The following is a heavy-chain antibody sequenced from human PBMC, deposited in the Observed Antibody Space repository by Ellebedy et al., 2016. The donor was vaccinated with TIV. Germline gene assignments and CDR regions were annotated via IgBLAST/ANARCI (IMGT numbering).Heavy chain of an antibody. D-gene: IGHD6-19*01. CDR2: IRFDESKK. J-gene: IGHJ4*02. CDR1: GFTFSRHG. Sequence: GESLKISCAASGFTFSRHGMNWVRQAPGRGLDWVSFIRFDESKKQYADSVKGRFTISRDNSKNTLYLQMNSLRPEDTAVYYCAKGLGSDWAFEYWGQGALVTVSS. CDR3: AKGLGSDWAFEY. V-gene: IGHV3-30*02.